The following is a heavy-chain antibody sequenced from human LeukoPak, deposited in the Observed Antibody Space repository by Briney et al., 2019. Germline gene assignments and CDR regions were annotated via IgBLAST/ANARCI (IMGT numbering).Heavy chain of an antibody. V-gene: IGHV1-2*02. J-gene: IGHJ6*02. D-gene: IGHD5-24*01. CDR1: GYTFTGYY. CDR2: INPNSGGT. Sequence: VASVKVSCKASGYTFTGYYMHWVRQAPGRGLEWMGWINPNSGGTNYAQKFQGRVTMTRDTSISTAYMELSRLRSDDTAVYYCARAGGDGYNFDHYYYGMDVWGQGTTVTVSS. CDR3: ARAGGDGYNFDHYYYGMDV.